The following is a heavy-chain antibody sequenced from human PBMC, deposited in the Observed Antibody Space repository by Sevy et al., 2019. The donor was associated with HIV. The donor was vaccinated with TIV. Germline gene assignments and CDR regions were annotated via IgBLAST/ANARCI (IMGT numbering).Heavy chain of an antibody. D-gene: IGHD3-10*01. CDR3: AKDRVSGTYYTGDFDY. V-gene: IGHV3-30*04. J-gene: IGHJ4*02. CDR1: GFTFSSYA. Sequence: GGSLRLSCAASGFTFSSYAMHWVRQAPGKGLEWVAVISYDGSNKYYADSVKGRFTISRDNSNNTLYLQMNSLRAEDTAVYYCAKDRVSGTYYTGDFDYWGQGTLVTVSS. CDR2: ISYDGSNK.